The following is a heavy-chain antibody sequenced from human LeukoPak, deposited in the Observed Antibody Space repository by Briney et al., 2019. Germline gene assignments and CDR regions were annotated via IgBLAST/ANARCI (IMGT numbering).Heavy chain of an antibody. CDR2: IYYSGST. Sequence: SETLSLTCTVSGGSISSGGYYWSWIRQHPGKGLEWIGYIYYSGSTYYNPSLKSRVTISVDTSKNQFSLKLSSVTAADTAVYYCARVLEMEAEHYFDYWGQGTLVTVSS. V-gene: IGHV4-31*03. D-gene: IGHD1-1*01. CDR1: GGSISSGGYY. CDR3: ARVLEMEAEHYFDY. J-gene: IGHJ4*02.